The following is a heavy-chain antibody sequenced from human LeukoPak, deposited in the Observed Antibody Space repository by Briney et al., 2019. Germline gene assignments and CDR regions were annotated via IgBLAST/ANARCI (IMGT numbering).Heavy chain of an antibody. CDR2: IYYSGST. J-gene: IGHJ6*03. CDR1: GGSVSSYY. V-gene: IGHV4-59*02. D-gene: IGHD6-13*01. Sequence: SETLSLTCTVSGGSVSSYYWSWIRQPPGKGLAWIGYIYYSGSTNYNPSLKSRVTISVDTSKNQFSLKLSSVTAADTAVYYCARTTEAHSWRTRYYDYYMDVWGKGTTVTVSS. CDR3: ARTTEAHSWRTRYYDYYMDV.